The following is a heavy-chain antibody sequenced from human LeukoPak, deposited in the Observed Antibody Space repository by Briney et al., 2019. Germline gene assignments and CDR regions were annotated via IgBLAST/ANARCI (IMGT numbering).Heavy chain of an antibody. CDR3: ARESSGDYVYYYYYMDV. J-gene: IGHJ6*03. CDR2: INPNSGGT. V-gene: IGHV1-2*02. CDR1: GYTFTGYY. Sequence: EASVKVSCKASGYTFTGYYMHWVRQAPGQGLEWMGWINPNSGGTNCAQKFQGRVTMTRDTSISTAYMELSRLRSDDTAVYYCARESSGDYVYYYYYMDVWGKGTTVTVSS. D-gene: IGHD4-17*01.